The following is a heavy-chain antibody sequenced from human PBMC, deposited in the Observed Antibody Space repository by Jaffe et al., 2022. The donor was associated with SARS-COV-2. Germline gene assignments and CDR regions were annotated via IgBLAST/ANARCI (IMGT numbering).Heavy chain of an antibody. J-gene: IGHJ4*02. Sequence: QVQLQQWGAGLLKPSETLSLTCAVYGGSFSGYYWSWIRQPPGKGLEWIGEINHSGSTNYNPSLKSRVTISVDTSKNQFSLKLSSVTAADTAVYYCARGQYSGYAVYWGQGTLVTVSS. CDR2: INHSGST. V-gene: IGHV4-34*01. CDR1: GGSFSGYY. D-gene: IGHD5-12*01. CDR3: ARGQYSGYAVY.